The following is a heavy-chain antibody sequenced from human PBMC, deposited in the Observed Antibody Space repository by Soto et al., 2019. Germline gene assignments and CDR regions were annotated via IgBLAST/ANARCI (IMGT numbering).Heavy chain of an antibody. CDR1: GGSISSGGYY. D-gene: IGHD3-22*01. CDR3: ARSYQGGNYYDSSGYYGLDY. Sequence: SETLSLTCTVSGGSISSGGYYWSWIRQHPGKGLEWIGYIYYSGSTYYNPSLKSRVTISVDTSKNQFSLKLSSVTAADTAVYYCARSYQGGNYYDSSGYYGLDYWGQGTLVTVSS. CDR2: IYYSGST. J-gene: IGHJ4*02. V-gene: IGHV4-31*03.